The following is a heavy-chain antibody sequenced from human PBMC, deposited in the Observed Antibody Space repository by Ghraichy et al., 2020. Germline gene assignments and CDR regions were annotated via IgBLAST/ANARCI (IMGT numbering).Heavy chain of an antibody. V-gene: IGHV3-7*03. CDR2: IKQDGSEK. CDR1: GFTFSSYW. D-gene: IGHD6-19*01. Sequence: GGSLRLSCVASGFTFSSYWMSWVRQAPGKGLEWVANIKQDGSEKYYVDSVKGRFTISRDNAKNSLYLQMNSLRAEDTAVYYCARDQWLPYYWGQGTLVTVSS. J-gene: IGHJ4*02. CDR3: ARDQWLPYY.